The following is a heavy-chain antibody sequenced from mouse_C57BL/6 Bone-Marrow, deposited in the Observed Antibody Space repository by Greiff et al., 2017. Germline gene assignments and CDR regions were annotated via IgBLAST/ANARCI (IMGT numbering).Heavy chain of an antibody. J-gene: IGHJ2*01. CDR2: IYPYNGVS. D-gene: IGHD1-1*01. V-gene: IGHV1-31*01. CDR1: GYSFTGYY. CDR3: ASNSSGY. Sequence: EVQRVESGPELVKPGASVKISCKASGYSFTGYYMHWVKQSHGNILDWIGYIYPYNGVSSYNQKFKGKAKLTVDKSSSTAYMELRSLTSEDSAVYYFASNSSGYWGQGTTLTVSS.